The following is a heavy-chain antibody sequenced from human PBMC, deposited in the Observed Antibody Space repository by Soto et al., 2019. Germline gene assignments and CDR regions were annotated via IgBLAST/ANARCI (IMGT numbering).Heavy chain of an antibody. CDR2: INSDGSST. V-gene: IGHV3-74*01. CDR3: ASSVWFAASDAFDI. D-gene: IGHD3-10*01. CDR1: GFTFSSYW. J-gene: IGHJ3*02. Sequence: PGGSLRLSCAASGFTFSSYWMHWVRQAPGKGLVWVSRINSDGSSTSYADSVKGRFTISRDNAKNTLYLQMNSLRAEDTAVYYCASSVWFAASDAFDIWGQGTMVTVAS.